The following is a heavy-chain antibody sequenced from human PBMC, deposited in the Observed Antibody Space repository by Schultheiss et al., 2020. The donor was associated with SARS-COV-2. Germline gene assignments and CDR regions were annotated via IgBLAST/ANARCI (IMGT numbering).Heavy chain of an antibody. J-gene: IGHJ4*02. CDR1: GFTFSSYS. CDR3: ARDRGRGVIIPFDY. CDR2: ISSSSSYI. V-gene: IGHV3-21*01. D-gene: IGHD3-10*01. Sequence: GGSLRLSCAASGFTFSSYSMIWVRQAPGKGLEWVSSISSSSSYIDYADSVKGRFTISRDNAKNSLYLQMNSLRAEDTAVYYCARDRGRGVIIPFDYWGQGTLVTVSS.